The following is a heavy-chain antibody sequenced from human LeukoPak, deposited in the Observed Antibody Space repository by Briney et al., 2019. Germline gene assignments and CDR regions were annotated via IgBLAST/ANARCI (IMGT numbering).Heavy chain of an antibody. J-gene: IGHJ4*02. Sequence: GGSLRLSCAASGFTFSSYGMHWVRQAPGKGLEWVSYISSSGSTIYYADSVKGRFTISRDNAKNSLYLQMNSLRAEDTAVYYCARGRSWRLNDYWGQGTLVTVSS. V-gene: IGHV3-48*04. CDR1: GFTFSSYG. CDR2: ISSSGSTI. CDR3: ARGRSWRLNDY. D-gene: IGHD6-13*01.